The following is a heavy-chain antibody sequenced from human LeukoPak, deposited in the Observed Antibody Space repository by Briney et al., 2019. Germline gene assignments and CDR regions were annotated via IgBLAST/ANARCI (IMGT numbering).Heavy chain of an antibody. CDR2: ISYSGST. D-gene: IGHD3-3*01. V-gene: IGHV4-59*08. CDR3: ARHPDLDFFDY. Sequence: SETRSLTCTVSGAAISSYDWSWSRQPPGKGLEWIGYISYSGSTNYNPSLKSRVTISADTSKNQVSLTLSSVTAADTDVYYCARHPDLDFFDYWGQGTLVTVSS. J-gene: IGHJ4*02. CDR1: GAAISSYD.